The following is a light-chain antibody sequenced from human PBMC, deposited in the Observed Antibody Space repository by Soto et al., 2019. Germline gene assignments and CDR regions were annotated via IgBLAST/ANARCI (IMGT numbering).Light chain of an antibody. Sequence: QSALTQPASVSGSPGQSITISCTGTTSDVGGYNYVSWYLQHPGKAPKLMIYDVSYRPSGVSNRFSGSKSGNTASLTISGLQAEDEADYYCTSYTGSSTLVVFGGGTKVTVL. CDR2: DVS. V-gene: IGLV2-14*01. J-gene: IGLJ2*01. CDR1: TSDVGGYNY. CDR3: TSYTGSSTLVV.